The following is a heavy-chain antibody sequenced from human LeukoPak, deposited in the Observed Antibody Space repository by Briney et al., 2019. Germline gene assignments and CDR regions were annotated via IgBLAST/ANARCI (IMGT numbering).Heavy chain of an antibody. V-gene: IGHV4-59*01. D-gene: IGHD5-12*01. Sequence: PSETLSLTCTVSGGSISSYYWSWIRQPPGKGLEWIGYIYHSGSTKYNPSLKSRVTISVDTSKNQFSLKMSSVTAADTAVYYCARDGYSGNDGLWGQGTLVTVSS. CDR2: IYHSGST. J-gene: IGHJ4*02. CDR3: ARDGYSGNDGL. CDR1: GGSISSYY.